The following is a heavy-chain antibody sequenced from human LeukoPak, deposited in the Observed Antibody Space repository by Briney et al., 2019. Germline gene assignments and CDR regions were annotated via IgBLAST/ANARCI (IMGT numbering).Heavy chain of an antibody. J-gene: IGHJ6*02. Sequence: ASVKVSCKTSGGTFSSYAISWVRQAPGQGLVWMGRIIPILGIANYAQKFQGRVTITADKSTSTAYMELSSLRSEDTAVYYCARDGYSYGSLDYYYYGMDVWGQGTTVTVSS. D-gene: IGHD5-18*01. CDR3: ARDGYSYGSLDYYYYGMDV. CDR2: IIPILGIA. CDR1: GGTFSSYA. V-gene: IGHV1-69*04.